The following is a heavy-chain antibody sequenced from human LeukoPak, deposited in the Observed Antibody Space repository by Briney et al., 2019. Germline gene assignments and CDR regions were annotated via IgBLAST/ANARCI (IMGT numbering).Heavy chain of an antibody. V-gene: IGHV1-18*04. CDR1: GYTFTGYY. CDR2: ISAYNGNT. CDR3: ARESMDV. J-gene: IGHJ6*04. Sequence: ASVKVSCKASGYTFTGYYMHWVRQAPGQGLEWMGWISAYNGNTNYAQKLQGRVTMTTDTSTSTTYMELRSLRSDDTAVYYCARESMDVWGKGTTVTVSS.